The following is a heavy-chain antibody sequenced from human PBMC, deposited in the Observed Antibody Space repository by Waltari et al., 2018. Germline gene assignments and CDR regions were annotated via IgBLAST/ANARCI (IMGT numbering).Heavy chain of an antibody. Sequence: QVHLQESGPGLVQPSGPLSLPCEVSGVSLIGTNYWSWVRQPPGKGLEWIGEIFHSGNTNYNSSLKSRVTISMDTSKNQFSLTLISVTAADTAVYYCVRNQWKVSLFDFWGQGAKVSVSS. D-gene: IGHD1-1*01. CDR3: VRNQWKVSLFDF. J-gene: IGHJ4*02. CDR1: GVSLIGTNY. CDR2: IFHSGNT. V-gene: IGHV4-4*02.